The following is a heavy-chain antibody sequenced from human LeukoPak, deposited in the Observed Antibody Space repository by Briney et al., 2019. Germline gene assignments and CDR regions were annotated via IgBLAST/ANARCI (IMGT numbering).Heavy chain of an antibody. CDR3: ARDGEEMGSYFDY. CDR1: GGTFSSYA. CDR2: IIPIFGTA. V-gene: IGHV1-69*13. Sequence: ASVKVSCKASGGTFSSYAISWVRQAPGQGLEWMGGIIPIFGTANYAQKFQGRVTITADESTSTAYMELSSLRSEDTAVYYRARDGEEMGSYFDYWGQGTLVTVSS. J-gene: IGHJ4*02. D-gene: IGHD5-24*01.